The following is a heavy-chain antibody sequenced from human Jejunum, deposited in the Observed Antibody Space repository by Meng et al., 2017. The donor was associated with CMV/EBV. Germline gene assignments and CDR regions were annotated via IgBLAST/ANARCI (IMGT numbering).Heavy chain of an antibody. Sequence: CVASGFTFSSYAMNWVRQAPGKGLEWVSTISGSGTNTYYADSVKGLFTISRDNSKNTLYLQMNSLRAEDTAVYYCAKDGLVVQPDYWGQGTLVTVSS. CDR2: ISGSGTNT. D-gene: IGHD2-15*01. CDR1: GFTFSSYA. V-gene: IGHV3-23*01. J-gene: IGHJ4*02. CDR3: AKDGLVVQPDY.